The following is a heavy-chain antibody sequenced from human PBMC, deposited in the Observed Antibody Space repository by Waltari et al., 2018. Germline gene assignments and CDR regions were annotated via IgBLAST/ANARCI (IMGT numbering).Heavy chain of an antibody. CDR3: QRGDY. CDR1: GFTFSNFW. Sequence: EVQLVESGGGLVQPGGSLRLSREAPGFTFSNFWMSWARQAPGKGLEWVANINQDGSGEYYVDSVKGRFTISRDNAKNSLYLQMNSLRAEDTAVYYCQRGDYWGQGTLVTVSS. CDR2: INQDGSGE. J-gene: IGHJ4*02. V-gene: IGHV3-7*04.